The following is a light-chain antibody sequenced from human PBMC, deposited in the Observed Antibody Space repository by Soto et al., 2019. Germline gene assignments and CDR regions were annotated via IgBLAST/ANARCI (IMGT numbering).Light chain of an antibody. V-gene: IGKV1-6*01. Sequence: AIQMTQSPSSLSASVGDRVTITCRASQGISHDLGWYQQKPGKAPKILIYAASSLESAVPSRFSGSASGTDFILTIRSLQPEDSATYYCLQDYAYPRTFGQGTKVEVK. CDR1: QGISHD. CDR3: LQDYAYPRT. CDR2: AAS. J-gene: IGKJ1*01.